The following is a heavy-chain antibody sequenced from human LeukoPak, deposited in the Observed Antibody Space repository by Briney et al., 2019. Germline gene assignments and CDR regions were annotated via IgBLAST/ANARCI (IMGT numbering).Heavy chain of an antibody. D-gene: IGHD6-13*01. CDR2: ISSSSSYI. CDR3: ARDWSGYSSSWYEDYYYYGMDV. Sequence: GGSLRLSCAASGFTFSSYSMNWARQAPGKGLEWVSSISSSSSYIYYADSVKGRFTISRDNAKNSLYLQMNSLRAEDTAVYYCARDWSGYSSSWYEDYYYYGMDVWGQGTTVTVSS. V-gene: IGHV3-21*01. CDR1: GFTFSSYS. J-gene: IGHJ6*02.